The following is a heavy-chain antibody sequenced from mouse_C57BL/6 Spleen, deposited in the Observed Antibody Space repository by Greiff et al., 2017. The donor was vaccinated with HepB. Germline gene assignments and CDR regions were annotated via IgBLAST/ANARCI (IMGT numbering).Heavy chain of an antibody. V-gene: IGHV1-64*01. Sequence: QVQLQQPGAELVKPGASVKLSCKASGYTFTSYWMHWVKQRPGQGLEWIGMIHPNSGSTNYNEKFKSKATLTVDKSSSTAYMQLSSLTSEDSAVYYCARIGYYGSSPYAMDYWGQGTSVTVSS. CDR1: GYTFTSYW. CDR3: ARIGYYGSSPYAMDY. D-gene: IGHD1-1*01. CDR2: IHPNSGST. J-gene: IGHJ4*01.